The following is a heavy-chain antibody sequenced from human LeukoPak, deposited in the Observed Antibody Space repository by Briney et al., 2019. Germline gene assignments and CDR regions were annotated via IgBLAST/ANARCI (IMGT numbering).Heavy chain of an antibody. J-gene: IGHJ6*02. CDR3: AGVILAGYYSYGMDV. CDR2: ISSSSSYI. CDR1: GFTFSSYS. V-gene: IGHV3-21*01. D-gene: IGHD3-9*01. Sequence: GGSLRLSCAASGFTFSSYSMNWVRQAPGKGLEWVSSISSSSSYIYYADSVKGRFTISRDNAKNSLYLQMNSLRAEDTAVYYCAGVILAGYYSYGMDVWGQGTTVTVSS.